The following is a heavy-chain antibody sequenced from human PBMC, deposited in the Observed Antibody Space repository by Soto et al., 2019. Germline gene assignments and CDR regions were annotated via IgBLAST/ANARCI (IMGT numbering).Heavy chain of an antibody. D-gene: IGHD1-26*01. Sequence: PGGSLRLSCAGSGFTFDAHDMSWVRQAPGMGLEWVSVISGSGGTTSYADSVKGRFTISRDNSKNTLYLQMNSLRAEDTAVYYCAKDSEREPLAHWGQGTLVTVSS. CDR1: GFTFDAHD. J-gene: IGHJ4*02. CDR3: AKDSEREPLAH. V-gene: IGHV3-23*01. CDR2: ISGSGGTT.